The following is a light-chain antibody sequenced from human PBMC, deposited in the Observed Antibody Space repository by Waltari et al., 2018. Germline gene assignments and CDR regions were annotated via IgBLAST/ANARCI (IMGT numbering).Light chain of an antibody. CDR3: QQSYSIPRT. Sequence: DIQMTQSPSSLSAPVGDRVTITCRASQIISTYLSWYQQKPGKAPNLLIYRASNLQSGVSSRFSGSGSGTDFTLTISSLQPEDFATYYCQQSYSIPRTFGQGTMVEIK. CDR1: QIISTY. CDR2: RAS. J-gene: IGKJ1*01. V-gene: IGKV1-39*01.